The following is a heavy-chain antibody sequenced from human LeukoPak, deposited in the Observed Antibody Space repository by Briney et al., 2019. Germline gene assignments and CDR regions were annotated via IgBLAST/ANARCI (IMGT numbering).Heavy chain of an antibody. CDR2: IYDSGST. V-gene: IGHV4-4*02. J-gene: IGHJ4*02. CDR1: GGSISGSNW. D-gene: IGHD2/OR15-2a*01. Sequence: PSGTLSLTCAVSGGSISGSNWWSWVRQPPGKGLEWIGQIYDSGSTDYNPSLKSRVTMLVDKPKNQFSLKLSSVTAADTAVYYCARREASFYGYLFDNWGQGTLVTVSS. CDR3: ARREASFYGYLFDN.